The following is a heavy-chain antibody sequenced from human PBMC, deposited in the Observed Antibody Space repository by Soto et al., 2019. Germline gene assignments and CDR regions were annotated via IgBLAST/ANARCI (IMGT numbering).Heavy chain of an antibody. CDR3: AKGWCDS. CDR2: ISGSGGGT. Sequence: EVPLLDSGGDLVQPGGSLRLSCAASGFSSSSHAMSWVRQAPGKGLEWVSSISGSGGGTYYADSVKGRFIISRDNSKNTLDLQMNSLRVEDTAVYYCAKGWCDSWGQGTLVTVSS. CDR1: GFSSSSHA. V-gene: IGHV3-23*01. J-gene: IGHJ5*01.